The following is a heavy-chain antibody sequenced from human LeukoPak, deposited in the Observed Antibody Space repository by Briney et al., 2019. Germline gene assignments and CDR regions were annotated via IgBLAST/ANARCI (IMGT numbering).Heavy chain of an antibody. J-gene: IGHJ4*02. CDR3: ARRAGDYSHPYDY. V-gene: IGHV3-53*01. Sequence: GGSLRLSCAASGLTVSSNCMSWVRQAPGKGLEWVSFIYSGGATYYADSVKGRFTISRGNSKNTFHLQMNSLRAEDTAVYYCARRAGDYSHPYDYWGQGTLVTVSS. D-gene: IGHD3-22*01. CDR1: GLTVSSNC. CDR2: IYSGGAT.